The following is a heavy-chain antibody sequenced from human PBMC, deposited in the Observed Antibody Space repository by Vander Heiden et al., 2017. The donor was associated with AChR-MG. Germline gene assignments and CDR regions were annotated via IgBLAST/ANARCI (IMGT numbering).Heavy chain of an antibody. CDR1: GGTFRSYA. Sequence: QVQLVQSGAEVKKPGSSVKVSCKASGGTFRSYAISWVRQAPGQGLEWRGGIIPIFGTANYAQKFQGRVTITADKSTSTAYMELSSLRSEDTAVNYCARDGGYYGSGSESYGMDVWGQGTTVTVSS. CDR3: ARDGGYYGSGSESYGMDV. J-gene: IGHJ6*02. D-gene: IGHD3-10*01. V-gene: IGHV1-69*06. CDR2: IIPIFGTA.